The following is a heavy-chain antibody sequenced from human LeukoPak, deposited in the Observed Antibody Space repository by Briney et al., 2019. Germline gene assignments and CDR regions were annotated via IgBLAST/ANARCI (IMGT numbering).Heavy chain of an antibody. J-gene: IGHJ4*02. V-gene: IGHV3-23*01. CDR3: AKSRSGSANWALQIFDN. D-gene: IGHD1-1*01. CDR1: GFTFSTYA. Sequence: GGSLRLSCAASGFTFSTYAMSWVRQAPGKGLEWVSAISGGGGNTYYADSVRGRFTISRDNSKNTLYLHMSSLRAEDTAVYFCAKSRSGSANWALQIFDNWGQGTLVTVSS. CDR2: ISGGGGNT.